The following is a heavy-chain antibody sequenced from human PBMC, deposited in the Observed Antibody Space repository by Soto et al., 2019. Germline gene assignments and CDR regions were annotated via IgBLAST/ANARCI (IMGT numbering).Heavy chain of an antibody. Sequence: EVQLVESGGGLVQPGGSLRLSCAASGFTFSSYSMNWVRQAPGKGLEWVSYISSSSSTIYYADSVKGPFTISRDNAKNSLYLQMTSLRAEDTAVYYCARDLNLGSFDYWGQGTLVTVSS. CDR3: ARDLNLGSFDY. CDR1: GFTFSSYS. CDR2: ISSSSSTI. J-gene: IGHJ4*02. V-gene: IGHV3-48*01.